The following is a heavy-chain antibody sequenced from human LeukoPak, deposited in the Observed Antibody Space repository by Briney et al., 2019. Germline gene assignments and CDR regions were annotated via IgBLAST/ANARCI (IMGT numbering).Heavy chain of an antibody. CDR1: GGSVNSGSYY. J-gene: IGHJ4*02. V-gene: IGHV4-61*01. CDR3: ARATRYYFDY. Sequence: SETLSLTCTVSGGSVNSGSYYWSWFRQPPGKGLEWIGYIYYSGSTNYNPSLKSRVTISVDTSKNQFSLKLGSVTAADTAVYYCARATRYYFDYWGQGTLVTVSS. CDR2: IYYSGST.